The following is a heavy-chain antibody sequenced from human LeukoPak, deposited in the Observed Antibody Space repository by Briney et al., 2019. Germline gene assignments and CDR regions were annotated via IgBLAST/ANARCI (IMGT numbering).Heavy chain of an antibody. V-gene: IGHV3-21*01. CDR2: ISSSSSYI. Sequence: GGSLRLSCAASGFTFSSYSMNWVRQAPGKGLEWVSSISSSSSYIYYADSVKGRFTISRDNAKNSLYLQMNSLRAEDTAVYYCAREGRRIVGARGFDIWGQGTMVTVSS. J-gene: IGHJ3*02. CDR1: GFTFSSYS. CDR3: AREGRRIVGARGFDI. D-gene: IGHD1-26*01.